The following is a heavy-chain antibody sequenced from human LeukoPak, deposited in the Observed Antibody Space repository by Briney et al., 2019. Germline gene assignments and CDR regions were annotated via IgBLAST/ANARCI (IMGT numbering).Heavy chain of an antibody. CDR3: ARDPYGTGAFDY. D-gene: IGHD1-1*01. Sequence: PGGSLRLSCAASGFTFSSYGMHWVRQAPGKGLEWVSVVYTGGNTYYADSVKGRFTISRDNPKNTVYLQVNSLRAEDTAVYYCARDPYGTGAFDYWGQGTQVTVSS. J-gene: IGHJ4*02. CDR1: GFTFSSYG. V-gene: IGHV3-66*01. CDR2: VYTGGNT.